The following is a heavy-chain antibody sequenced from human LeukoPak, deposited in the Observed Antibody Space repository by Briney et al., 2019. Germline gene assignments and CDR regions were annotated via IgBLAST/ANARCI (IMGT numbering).Heavy chain of an antibody. CDR1: GDIVSSNSAA. V-gene: IGHV6-1*01. Sequence: SQTLSHTCAISGDIVSSNSAAWNWIRQSPSRGLEWLGRTYYRSKWYTYYAVSVKSRISINRDTSKNQISLQLNSVTREDTAVYYCARSTGPIDYWGQGTLVTVSS. CDR3: ARSTGPIDY. J-gene: IGHJ4*02. CDR2: TYYRSKWYT. D-gene: IGHD1-1*01.